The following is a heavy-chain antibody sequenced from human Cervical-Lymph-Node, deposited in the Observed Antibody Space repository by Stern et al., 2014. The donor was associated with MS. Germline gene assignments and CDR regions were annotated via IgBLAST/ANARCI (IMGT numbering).Heavy chain of an antibody. CDR1: GYTFTTYG. CDR2: ISADSGNT. CDR3: ARDKMRAFDY. Sequence: VQLVESGTEVKKPGASVLVSCKASGYTFTTYGITWVRQAPGQGLEWMGWISADSGNTKYAQKFQDRVTMTRDTTTGTAYMEVRSLRSEDTAVYYCARDKMRAFDYWGQGTQVTVPS. V-gene: IGHV1-18*01. D-gene: IGHD4/OR15-4a*01. J-gene: IGHJ4*02.